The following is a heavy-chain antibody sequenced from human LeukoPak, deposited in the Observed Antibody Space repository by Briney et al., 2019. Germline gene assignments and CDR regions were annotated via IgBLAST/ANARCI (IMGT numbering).Heavy chain of an antibody. D-gene: IGHD2-2*01. CDR1: GYTFTGYY. CDR3: ARGPNRESSHHYCSSTSCYPNNWFDP. Sequence: ASVKVSCKASGYTFTGYYMHWVRQAAGQGLEWMVWINPNSGGTNYAQKFQGRVTTTRDTSISTAYMELSRLRSDDTAVYYCARGPNRESSHHYCSSTSCYPNNWFDPWGQGTLVTVSS. V-gene: IGHV1-2*02. J-gene: IGHJ5*02. CDR2: INPNSGGT.